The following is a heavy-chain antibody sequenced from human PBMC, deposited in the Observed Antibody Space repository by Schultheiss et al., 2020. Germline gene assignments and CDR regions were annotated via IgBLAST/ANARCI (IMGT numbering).Heavy chain of an antibody. CDR3: ATDGNLDDDY. CDR2: IKQDGSEK. J-gene: IGHJ4*02. V-gene: IGHV3-7*04. D-gene: IGHD1-7*01. CDR1: GFTFTNDW. Sequence: GESLKISCAASGFTFTNDWMTWVRQTPGKELEWVANIKQDGSEKYYADSVKGRFTISRDNSKNTLYLQMNSLRVEDTAVYYCATDGNLDDDYWGQGTLVNVSS.